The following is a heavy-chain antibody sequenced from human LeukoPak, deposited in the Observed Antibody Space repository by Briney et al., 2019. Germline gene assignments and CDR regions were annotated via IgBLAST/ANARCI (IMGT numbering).Heavy chain of an antibody. CDR2: FDPEDGET. V-gene: IGHV1-24*01. CDR3: VTESPRFLNWLDQNA. CDR1: GYTLNQLS. Sequence: ASVKVSCKVSGYTLNQLSMHWVRQAPGEGLEWMGGFDPEDGETIYAQKFQGRVTMTEDTSTDTAYMELNSLRAEDTAVYYCVTESPRFLNWLDQNAWGQGTLVTVSS. J-gene: IGHJ4*02. D-gene: IGHD3-9*01.